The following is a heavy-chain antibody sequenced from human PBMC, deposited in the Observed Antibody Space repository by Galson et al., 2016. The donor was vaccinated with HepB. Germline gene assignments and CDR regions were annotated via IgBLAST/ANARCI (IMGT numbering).Heavy chain of an antibody. CDR2: INPSGGDT. CDR3: ARDHGSSWFLFDY. D-gene: IGHD6-13*01. J-gene: IGHJ4*02. CDR1: GYTFTSYY. Sequence: SVKVSCKASGYTFTSYYMHWVRQAPGQGFEWMGIINPSGGDTKYPQKFQGRVTMTRDTSTRTVSMEMSSLRSEDTAVYFCARDHGSSWFLFDYWGQGTLVTVSS. V-gene: IGHV1-46*01.